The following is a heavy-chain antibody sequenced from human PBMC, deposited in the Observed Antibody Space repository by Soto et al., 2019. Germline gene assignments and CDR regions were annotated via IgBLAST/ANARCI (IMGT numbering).Heavy chain of an antibody. CDR3: ARAVAVPADFNY. V-gene: IGHV1-69*13. CDR2: IIPIFGTA. CDR1: GGTFTNYA. Sequence: ASVKVSCKASGGTFTNYAFSWVRQAPGQGLEWLGGIIPIFGTADYAQKFQGRVTITADESTSTAHMELSSLRSEDTAVYYCARAVAVPADFNYWGQGTLVTVSS. J-gene: IGHJ4*02. D-gene: IGHD6-19*01.